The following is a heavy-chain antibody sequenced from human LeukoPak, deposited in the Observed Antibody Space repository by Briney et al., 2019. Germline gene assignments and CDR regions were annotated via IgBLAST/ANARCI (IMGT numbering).Heavy chain of an antibody. CDR1: GFTFSYAW. Sequence: PGGSLRLSCAASGFTFSYAWMSWVRQSPGKGLEWVGRIKSKTDGGTSDYAAPVKGRFTITRDDSKNTLYLQMNSLKTEDTAVYYCSTLLDQFGVYWHYYMDVWGKGTTVTVSS. J-gene: IGHJ6*03. V-gene: IGHV3-15*01. CDR3: STLLDQFGVYWHYYMDV. CDR2: IKSKTDGGTS. D-gene: IGHD2-8*02.